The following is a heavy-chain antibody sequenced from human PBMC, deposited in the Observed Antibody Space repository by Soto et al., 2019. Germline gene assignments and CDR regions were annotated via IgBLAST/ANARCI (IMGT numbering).Heavy chain of an antibody. Sequence: SETLSLTCTVSGGSISSSSYYWGWIRQPPGKGLEWIGSIYYSGSTYYNPSLKSRVTISVDTSKNQFSLKLSSVTAADTAVYSCARDEYNWFDPWGQGTLVTVSS. J-gene: IGHJ5*02. CDR1: GGSISSSSYY. CDR3: ARDEYNWFDP. V-gene: IGHV4-39*02. CDR2: IYYSGST.